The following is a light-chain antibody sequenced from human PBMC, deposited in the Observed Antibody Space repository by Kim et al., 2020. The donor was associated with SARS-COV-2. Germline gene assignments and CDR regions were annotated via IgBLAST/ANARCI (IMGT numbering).Light chain of an antibody. Sequence: EIVLTQSPATLSVSPGERVTLSCRASQSISSHLAWYQRKPGQAPRLLMYGASTRATGIPARFSGSESGTEFTLTISSLQSEDFAVYYCQQYNKSAITFGGGTKVDIK. V-gene: IGKV3-15*01. CDR2: GAS. CDR3: QQYNKSAIT. J-gene: IGKJ4*01. CDR1: QSISSH.